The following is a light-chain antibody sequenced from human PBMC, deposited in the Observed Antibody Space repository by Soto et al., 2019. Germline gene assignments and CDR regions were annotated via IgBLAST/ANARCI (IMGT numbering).Light chain of an antibody. J-gene: IGLJ2*01. CDR1: SSDIGGYNY. Sequence: QSALTQPASVSGSPGQSITISCTGTSSDIGGYNYVSWYQQHPGKAPKLMIYEVSNRPSGVSNRFSGSKSGNTASLTISGLQVEDEADYYCSSYTTFSAPVVFGGGTKLTVL. CDR2: EVS. V-gene: IGLV2-14*01. CDR3: SSYTTFSAPVV.